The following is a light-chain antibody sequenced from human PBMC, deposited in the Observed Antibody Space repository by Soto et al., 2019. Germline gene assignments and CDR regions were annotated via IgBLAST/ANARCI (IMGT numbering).Light chain of an antibody. CDR1: QGIRSY. J-gene: IGKJ1*01. CDR2: HAS. V-gene: IGKV1-8*01. Sequence: AIRMTHSPSSFSASTGDRVTITCRASQGIRSYLAWYQQKPGTAPKLLIYHASTLESGVPSRFRGSGYGTELTITISSMQNDDFETYYCQHYNSYSEAFDQGTKVDI. CDR3: QHYNSYSEA.